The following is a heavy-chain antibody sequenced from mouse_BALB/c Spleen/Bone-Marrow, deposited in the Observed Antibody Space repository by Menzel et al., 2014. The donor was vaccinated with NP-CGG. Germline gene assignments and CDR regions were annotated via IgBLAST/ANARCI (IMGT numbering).Heavy chain of an antibody. CDR2: INPYNGGT. CDR3: ARDYDYGNYAMDY. D-gene: IGHD2-4*01. Sequence: EVQLQQSGPELVKPGASMKISCKASGYSFTGYSMNWVKQSHGMNLEWIGLINPYNGGTSYNQKFKGKATITVDKSSSTAYMELLSLTSEDSAVYYCARDYDYGNYAMDYWGQGTSVTVSS. V-gene: IGHV1-18*01. J-gene: IGHJ4*01. CDR1: GYSFTGYS.